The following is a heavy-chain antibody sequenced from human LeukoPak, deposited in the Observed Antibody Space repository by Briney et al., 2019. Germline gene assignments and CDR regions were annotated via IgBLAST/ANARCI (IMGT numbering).Heavy chain of an antibody. CDR1: GGSFSGYY. D-gene: IGHD3-10*01. V-gene: IGHV4-34*01. CDR3: ARSLYYYGSDSFDI. J-gene: IGHJ3*02. CDR2: INHSGST. Sequence: SETLSLTCAVYGGSFSGYYWSWIRQPPGKGLEWIGEINHSGSTNYNPSLKSRVTISVDTSKTQFSLKLSSVTAADTAVYYCARSLYYYGSDSFDIWGQGTMVTVSS.